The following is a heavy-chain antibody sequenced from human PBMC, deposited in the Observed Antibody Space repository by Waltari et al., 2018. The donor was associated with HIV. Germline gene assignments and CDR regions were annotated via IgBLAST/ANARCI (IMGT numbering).Heavy chain of an antibody. CDR3: AKRGVAGNYYYGMDV. V-gene: IGHV1-3*01. CDR1: GYTFTSYA. CDR2: INAGNGNT. D-gene: IGHD6-19*01. J-gene: IGHJ6*02. Sequence: QVQLVQSGAEVKKPGASVKVSCKASGYTFTSYAMHWVRQAPGQRLEWMGWINAGNGNTKYSQKFQGRVTITRDTSASTAYMELSSLRSEDTAVYYCAKRGVAGNYYYGMDVWGQGTTVTVSS.